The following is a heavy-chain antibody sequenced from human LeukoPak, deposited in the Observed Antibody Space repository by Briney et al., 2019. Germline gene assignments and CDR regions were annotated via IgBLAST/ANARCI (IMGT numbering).Heavy chain of an antibody. J-gene: IGHJ5*02. D-gene: IGHD6-6*01. CDR2: TYYRSKGYN. Sequence: SQTLSLTCAISGDSVSRNSAAWNWIRQSPSRGLGLLGSTYYRSKGYNDYAVSVKSRITITPDTSNNNFSMQLNSVTPQDTAVYYCARGREYSSSPCWFDPWGQGTLVTVSS. CDR1: GDSVSRNSAA. V-gene: IGHV6-1*01. CDR3: ARGREYSSSPCWFDP.